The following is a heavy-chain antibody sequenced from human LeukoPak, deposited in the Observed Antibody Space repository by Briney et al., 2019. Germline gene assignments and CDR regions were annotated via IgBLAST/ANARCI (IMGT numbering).Heavy chain of an antibody. CDR1: GFTFSSDS. Sequence: RGSLRLSCAASGFTFSSDSMNWVRQAPGKGLEWVSSISSSSSYIYYADSVKGRFTISRDNAKNSLYLQVNSLRAEDTAVYYCARDGFSSSWYSILWGQGTLVTVSS. V-gene: IGHV3-21*01. J-gene: IGHJ4*02. CDR3: ARDGFSSSWYSIL. D-gene: IGHD6-13*01. CDR2: ISSSSSYI.